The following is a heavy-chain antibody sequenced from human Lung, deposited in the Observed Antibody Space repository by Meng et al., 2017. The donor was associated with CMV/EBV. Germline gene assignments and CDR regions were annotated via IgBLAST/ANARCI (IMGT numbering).Heavy chain of an antibody. D-gene: IGHD1-26*01. CDR3: ARGKQDAWELLAY. CDR2: IDDSGST. V-gene: IGHV4-4*02. Sequence: QVRQQSPVPGLLTPSGTRSLTSGGYGVSISSIIRLTWVRQPPGEGLEWIGDIDDSGSTTYNPSLNSRISISLDKSKNHFSLKVNSVTAADTAVYYCARGKQDAWELLAYWGQGALVTVSS. CDR1: GVSISSIIR. J-gene: IGHJ4*02.